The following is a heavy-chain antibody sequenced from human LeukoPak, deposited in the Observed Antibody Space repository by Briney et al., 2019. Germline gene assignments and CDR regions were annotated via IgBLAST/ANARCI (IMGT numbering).Heavy chain of an antibody. CDR2: IYTSGST. J-gene: IGHJ4*02. CDR1: GASISSSNYY. V-gene: IGHV4-61*02. Sequence: PSETLSLTCTVSGASISSSNYYWSWIRQPAGKGLEWIGRIYTSGSTNYNPSLKSRVTMSVDTSKNQFSLKLSSVTAADTAVYYCARDGIASYWGQGTLVTVSS. D-gene: IGHD6-13*01. CDR3: ARDGIASY.